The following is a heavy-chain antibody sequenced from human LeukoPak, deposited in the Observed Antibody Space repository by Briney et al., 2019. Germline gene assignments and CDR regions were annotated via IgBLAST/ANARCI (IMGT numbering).Heavy chain of an antibody. V-gene: IGHV1-18*01. D-gene: IGHD6-19*01. Sequence: ASVKVSCKAPGYTFTNYGISWVRQAPGQGLEWMGWISVYNGNTNYAQKFQGRVTMATDTSTTTAYMELRSLRSDDTAVYFCARGPGQWPNDYGGQEPLVTVSP. CDR2: ISVYNGNT. J-gene: IGHJ4*02. CDR1: GYTFTNYG. CDR3: ARGPGQWPNDY.